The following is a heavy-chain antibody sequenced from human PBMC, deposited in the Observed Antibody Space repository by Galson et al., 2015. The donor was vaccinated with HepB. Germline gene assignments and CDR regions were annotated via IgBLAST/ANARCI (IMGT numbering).Heavy chain of an antibody. CDR1: GDSVSSNGAA. CDR2: TYYRSRWSN. Sequence: CAISGDSVSSNGAAWNRIRQSPSRGLEWLGRTYYRSRWSNEYAESVRSRIAINPDTSKNQFSLQLNSVTPEDTAVYYCVRGNYNFDDWGQGTLVTVSS. V-gene: IGHV6-1*01. D-gene: IGHD5-24*01. J-gene: IGHJ4*02. CDR3: VRGNYNFDD.